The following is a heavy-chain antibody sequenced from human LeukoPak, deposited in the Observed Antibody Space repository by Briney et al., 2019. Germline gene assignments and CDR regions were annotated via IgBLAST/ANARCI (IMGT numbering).Heavy chain of an antibody. J-gene: IGHJ4*02. V-gene: IGHV1-69*05. Sequence: ASVKVSCKASGGTFSSYAISWVRQAPGQGLEWMGGIIPIFGTANYAQKLQGRVTMTTDTSTSTAYMELRSLRSDDTAVYYCARVGIYCSSTSCPYYFDYWGQGILVTVSS. CDR1: GGTFSSYA. CDR2: IIPIFGTA. D-gene: IGHD2-2*01. CDR3: ARVGIYCSSTSCPYYFDY.